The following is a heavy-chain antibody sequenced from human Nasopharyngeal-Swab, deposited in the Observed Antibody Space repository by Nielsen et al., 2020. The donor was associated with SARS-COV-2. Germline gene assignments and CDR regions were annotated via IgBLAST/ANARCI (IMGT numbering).Heavy chain of an antibody. D-gene: IGHD2-2*01. Sequence: WIRQPPGKGLEWVAVISYDGSNKYYADSVKGRFTISRDNSKKTLYLQMNSLRAEDTAVYYCASVLVVPAAIINWPYGMDVWGQGTTVTVSS. V-gene: IGHV3-30*04. J-gene: IGHJ6*02. CDR3: ASVLVVPAAIINWPYGMDV. CDR2: ISYDGSNK.